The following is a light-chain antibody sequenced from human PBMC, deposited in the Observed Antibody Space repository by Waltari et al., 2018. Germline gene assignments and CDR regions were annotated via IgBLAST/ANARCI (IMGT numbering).Light chain of an antibody. CDR3: NSYTSSSTLWV. CDR1: SSDVGGYNF. CDR2: DVT. V-gene: IGLV2-14*01. Sequence: QSALTQPAPVSGSPGQSIPISCTGPSSDVGGYNFVSWYQQHPGKAPKLMIYDVTKRPSGVSDRFSGSKSGNTASLTISGLQAEDEADYYCNSYTSSSTLWVFGGGTKLTVL. J-gene: IGLJ3*02.